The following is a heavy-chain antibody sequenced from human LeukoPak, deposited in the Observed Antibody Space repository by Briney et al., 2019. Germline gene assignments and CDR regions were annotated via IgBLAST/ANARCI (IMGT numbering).Heavy chain of an antibody. D-gene: IGHD6-6*01. CDR1: VGTFSSYA. J-gene: IGHJ6*04. CDR3: AAREV. Sequence: VKVSCKGSVGTFSSYAFSWLRQAPGQGLEWIGGIIPIFGIANYAQKFQGRITITTDESTTTAYMELSSLSSEDTAEYYCAAREVWGKGTTVTVSS. V-gene: IGHV1-69*05. CDR2: IIPIFGIA.